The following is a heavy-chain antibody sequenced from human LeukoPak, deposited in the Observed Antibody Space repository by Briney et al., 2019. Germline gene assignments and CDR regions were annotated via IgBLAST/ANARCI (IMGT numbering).Heavy chain of an antibody. CDR1: GFTFSSYW. J-gene: IGHJ4*02. CDR2: IYSGGST. V-gene: IGHV3-53*01. CDR3: ARSAYGGNSAGY. Sequence: GGSLRLSCAASGFTFSSYWMSWVRQAPGKGLEWVSVIYSGGSTYYADSVKGRFTISRDNSKNTLYLQMNSLRAEDTAVYYCARSAYGGNSAGYWGQGTLVTVSS. D-gene: IGHD4-23*01.